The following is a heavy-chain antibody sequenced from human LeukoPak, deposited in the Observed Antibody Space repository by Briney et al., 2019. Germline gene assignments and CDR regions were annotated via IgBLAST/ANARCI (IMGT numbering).Heavy chain of an antibody. CDR3: ARVRVGAYDFEY. J-gene: IGHJ4*02. CDR2: IYSGGST. D-gene: IGHD3-10*01. Sequence: GGSLRLSCAASGFIVSSNYMGWVRQAPGKGLEWVSVIYSGGSTYYADSVKGRFTISRDNSKNMIYLEMNSLRVEDTAVYYCARVRVGAYDFEYWGQGTLVTVSS. CDR1: GFIVSSNY. V-gene: IGHV3-66*01.